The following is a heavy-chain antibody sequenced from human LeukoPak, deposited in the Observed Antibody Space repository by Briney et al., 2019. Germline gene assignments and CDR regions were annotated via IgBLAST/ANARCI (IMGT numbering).Heavy chain of an antibody. V-gene: IGHV3-74*01. Sequence: KSGGSLRLSCATSGFTFSSHWMHWVRQAPGEVLVWVSHINIDGSSTTYGDPAKGRFTVSRDSATLFLQMNSLRVDDTAIYYCARGTATTAGIDYWGLGTLVTVSS. CDR3: ARGTATTAGIDY. D-gene: IGHD6-13*01. CDR1: GFTFSSHW. CDR2: INIDGSST. J-gene: IGHJ4*02.